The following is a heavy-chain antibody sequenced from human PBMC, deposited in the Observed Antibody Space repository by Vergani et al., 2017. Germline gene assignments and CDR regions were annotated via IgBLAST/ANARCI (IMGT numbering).Heavy chain of an antibody. J-gene: IGHJ4*02. V-gene: IGHV1-69*01. CDR3: ARDRFFGVPHWLAYFDY. D-gene: IGHD3-3*01. CDR1: GGTFSSYA. CDR2: IIPIFGTA. Sequence: QVQLVQSGAEVKKPGSSVKVSCKASGGTFSSYAISWVRQAPGQGLEWMGGIIPIFGTANYAQKFQGRVTITADESTSTAYMELSSLRAEDTAVYYCARDRFFGVPHWLAYFDYWGQGTLVTVSS.